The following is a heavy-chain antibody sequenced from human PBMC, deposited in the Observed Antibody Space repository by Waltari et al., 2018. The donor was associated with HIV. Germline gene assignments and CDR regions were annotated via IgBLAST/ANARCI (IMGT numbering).Heavy chain of an antibody. CDR1: GLTFSSYG. Sequence: QVQRVESGGGVVQPGRSLRLSCAASGLTFSSYGMPWVRQAPGKGLEWVAVISYEGSNKDYADSVKGRFTISRDNSKNKLYLQMSSLRAEDTAVYYCAKDKDSTVTTIFYYYGMDVWGQGTTVTVSS. V-gene: IGHV3-30*18. J-gene: IGHJ6*02. CDR2: ISYEGSNK. CDR3: AKDKDSTVTTIFYYYGMDV. D-gene: IGHD4-17*01.